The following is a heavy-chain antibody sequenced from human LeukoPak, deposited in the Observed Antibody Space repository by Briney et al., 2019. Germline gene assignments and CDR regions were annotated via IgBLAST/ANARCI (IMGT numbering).Heavy chain of an antibody. CDR1: GFMFSSFA. D-gene: IGHD3-22*01. V-gene: IGHV3-30*04. CDR2: ITYDGRST. CDR3: AREGTYTSGYDFDY. Sequence: HPGGSLRLSCTASGFMFSSFAIHWVRQAPGKGPEWGAVITYDGRSTYYADSVKGRFTISRDNSKNTLYLQMNSLRAEDTAVYYCAREGTYTSGYDFDYWGQGTLVTVSS. J-gene: IGHJ4*02.